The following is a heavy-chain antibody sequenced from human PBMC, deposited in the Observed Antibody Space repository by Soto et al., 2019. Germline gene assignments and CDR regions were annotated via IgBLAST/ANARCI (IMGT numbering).Heavy chain of an antibody. CDR2: IYSGGST. J-gene: IGHJ6*02. V-gene: IGHV3-53*04. Sequence: EVQLVESGGGLVQPGGSLRLSCAASGFTVSSNYMSWVRQAPGKGLEWVSVIYSGGSTYYADSVKGRFTISRHNSKNTLDLQMNSLRAEDTAVYYCARDLRNRGPKRYYYYGMDVWGQGTTVTVSS. CDR3: ARDLRNRGPKRYYYYGMDV. D-gene: IGHD3-10*01. CDR1: GFTVSSNY.